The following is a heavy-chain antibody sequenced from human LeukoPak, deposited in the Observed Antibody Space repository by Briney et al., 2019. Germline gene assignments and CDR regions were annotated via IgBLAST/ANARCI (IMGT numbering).Heavy chain of an antibody. CDR3: AREPHAVATNINWFDP. V-gene: IGHV1-69*04. CDR2: IIPILGIA. CDR1: GGTFSSYT. D-gene: IGHD4-23*01. Sequence: ASVKVSCKASGGTFSSYTISSVRQAPGQGLEWMGRIIPILGIANYAQKFQGRVTITADKSTSTAYMELSSLRSEDTAVYYCAREPHAVATNINWFDPWGQGTLVTVSS. J-gene: IGHJ5*02.